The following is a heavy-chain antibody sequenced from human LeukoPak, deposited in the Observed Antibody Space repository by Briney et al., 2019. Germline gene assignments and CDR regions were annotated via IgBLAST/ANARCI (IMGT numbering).Heavy chain of an antibody. CDR2: ISSSSSYI. CDR3: ARGGCGGSCYSFSFGWYFDL. J-gene: IGHJ2*01. Sequence: PGGSLRLSCAASGFTFSSYSMNWVRQAPGKGLEWVSSISSSSSYIYYADSVKGRFTISRDNAKNSLYLQMNSLRAEDTAVYYCARGGCGGSCYSFSFGWYFDLWGRGTLVTVSS. CDR1: GFTFSSYS. D-gene: IGHD2-15*01. V-gene: IGHV3-21*01.